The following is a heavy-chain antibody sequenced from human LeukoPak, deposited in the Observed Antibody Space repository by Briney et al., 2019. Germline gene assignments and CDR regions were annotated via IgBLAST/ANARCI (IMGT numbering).Heavy chain of an antibody. J-gene: IGHJ3*01. CDR3: AKGGRWDYYDSSH. Sequence: GGTLRLSCAASGFTFSNYAMSWVRQAPGKGLEWVSAISGRAGSPYYADSVKGRFTISRDNSKNTLYLQMNSLRAEDTAVYYCAKGGRWDYYDSSHWGQGTMVTVSP. CDR2: ISGRAGSP. V-gene: IGHV3-23*01. CDR1: GFTFSNYA. D-gene: IGHD3-22*01.